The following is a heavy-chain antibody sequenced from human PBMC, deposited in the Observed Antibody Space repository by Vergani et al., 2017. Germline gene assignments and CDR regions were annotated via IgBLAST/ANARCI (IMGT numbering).Heavy chain of an antibody. D-gene: IGHD2-2*01. V-gene: IGHV4-61*02. Sequence: QVQLQESVPGLVKPSQTLSLTCTVSVGSFSTGGQSWTWLRQSAGKGLEWIGRIYTSGATNYNPSLRSRAIMSVDASKKQFSLKLTSVTAADTAVYYCARARGALGYCSSTSCYDWFDPWGQGTLVTVSS. CDR2: IYTSGAT. J-gene: IGHJ5*02. CDR1: VGSFSTGGQS. CDR3: ARARGALGYCSSTSCYDWFDP.